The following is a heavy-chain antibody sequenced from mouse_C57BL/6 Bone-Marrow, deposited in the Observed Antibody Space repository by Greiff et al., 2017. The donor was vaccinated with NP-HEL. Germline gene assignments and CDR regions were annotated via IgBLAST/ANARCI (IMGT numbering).Heavy chain of an antibody. D-gene: IGHD2-5*01. CDR2: ISSGGSYT. CDR1: GFTFSSYG. J-gene: IGHJ3*01. CDR3: ARRAYYSNYGGLAY. Sequence: EVMLVESGGDLVKPGGSLKLSCAASGFTFSSYGMSWVRQTPDQRLEWVATISSGGSYTYYPDSVKGRFTISRDNAKNTLYLKMSSLKSEDTAMYYCARRAYYSNYGGLAYWGQGTLVTVSA. V-gene: IGHV5-6*02.